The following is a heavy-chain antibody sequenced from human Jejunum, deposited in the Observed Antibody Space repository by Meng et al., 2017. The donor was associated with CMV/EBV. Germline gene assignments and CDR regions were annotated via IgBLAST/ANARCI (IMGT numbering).Heavy chain of an antibody. J-gene: IGHJ6*02. D-gene: IGHD2-2*01. CDR3: ARDLVVVPAAMGVYYYYGMDV. V-gene: IGHV3-71*03. CDR2: IRSKALGGTI. Sequence: MSWVRQAAGKGLEWVGFIRSKALGGTIEYVAPVEGRFTISRDDSKSIVYLQMNSLRAKDTAVYYCARDLVVVPAAMGVYYYYGMDVWGQGTTVTVSS.